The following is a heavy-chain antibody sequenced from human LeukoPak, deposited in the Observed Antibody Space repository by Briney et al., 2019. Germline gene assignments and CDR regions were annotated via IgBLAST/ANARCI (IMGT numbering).Heavy chain of an antibody. CDR1: GFTFSSYA. CDR3: AKGKWELWRYFDY. CDR2: ISSSGDST. Sequence: GGSLRLSCAASGFTFSSYAMIWVRQAPGKGLEWVSTISSSGDSTYYADSVKGRFTISRDNSKNTLYLQMNSLRAEDTAVYYCAKGKWELWRYFDYWGQGTLVTVSS. V-gene: IGHV3-23*01. D-gene: IGHD1-26*01. J-gene: IGHJ4*02.